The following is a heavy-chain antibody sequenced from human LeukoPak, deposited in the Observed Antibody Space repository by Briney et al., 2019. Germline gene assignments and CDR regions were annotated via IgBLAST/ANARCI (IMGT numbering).Heavy chain of an antibody. CDR2: IYYSGST. Sequence: SETLSLTCTVSGGSISSYYWSWIRQPPGKGLEWIGYIYYSGSTNYNPSLKSRVTISVDTSKNQFPLRLSSVTAADTAVYYCARGGGGEYSSGWYDYWGQGTLVTVSS. J-gene: IGHJ4*02. CDR3: ARGGGGEYSSGWYDY. V-gene: IGHV4-59*01. D-gene: IGHD6-19*01. CDR1: GGSISSYY.